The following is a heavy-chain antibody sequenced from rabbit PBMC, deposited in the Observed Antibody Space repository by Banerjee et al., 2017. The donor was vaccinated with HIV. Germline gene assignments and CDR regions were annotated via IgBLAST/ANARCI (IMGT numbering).Heavy chain of an antibody. Sequence: QEQLEESGGDLVKPEGSLTLTCTASGFSFSSSYWICWVRQAPGKGLEWIACIYGDSSGSTYYASWAKGRFTISKTSSTTVTLQMTSLTAADTATYFCARTYAGDSYTLWGPGTLVTVS. D-gene: IGHD8-1*01. CDR1: GFSFSSSYW. J-gene: IGHJ4*01. V-gene: IGHV1S45*01. CDR2: IYGDSSGST. CDR3: ARTYAGDSYTL.